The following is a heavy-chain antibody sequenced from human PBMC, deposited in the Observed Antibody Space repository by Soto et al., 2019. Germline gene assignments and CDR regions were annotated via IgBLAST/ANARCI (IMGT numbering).Heavy chain of an antibody. Sequence: PGESLKISCQTSGYTFSSNWIGWVRQMPGKGLEWMGIIYPGDSETRYSPSFQGQVTISADRSFNTAYLQWTSLQASDTAMYYCATDRVRLRFLEWFRWFDYWGRGPLVTVSS. CDR1: GYTFSSNW. CDR2: IYPGDSET. D-gene: IGHD3-3*01. CDR3: ATDRVRLRFLEWFRWFDY. J-gene: IGHJ4*02. V-gene: IGHV5-51*01.